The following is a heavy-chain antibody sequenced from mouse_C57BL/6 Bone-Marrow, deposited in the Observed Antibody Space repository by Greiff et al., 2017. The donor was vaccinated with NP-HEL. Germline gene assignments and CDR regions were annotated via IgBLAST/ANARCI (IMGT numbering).Heavy chain of an antibody. CDR3: ARWLLRKYYFDY. CDR1: GFTFSDYG. Sequence: EVQVVESGGGLVKPGGSLKLSCAASGFTFSDYGMHWVRQAPEKGLEWVAYISSGSSTTYYADTVKGQFNISRDNAKTTLFLQMTSLRSEDTAMYYCARWLLRKYYFDYWGQGTTLTVSS. V-gene: IGHV5-17*01. J-gene: IGHJ2*01. CDR2: ISSGSSTT. D-gene: IGHD1-1*01.